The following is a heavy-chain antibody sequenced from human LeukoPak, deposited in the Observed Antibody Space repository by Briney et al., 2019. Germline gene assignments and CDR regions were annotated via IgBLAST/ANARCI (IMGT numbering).Heavy chain of an antibody. CDR1: GFTFSSYA. J-gene: IGHJ4*02. CDR3: AKRSGSSGYYYAVDY. V-gene: IGHV3-23*01. D-gene: IGHD3-22*01. CDR2: ISGSGGST. Sequence: GGSLRLSCAASGFTFSSYAMSWVRQAPGKGLEWVSAISGSGGSTYYADSVKGRFPISRDNSKNTLYLQMNSLRAEDTAVYYCAKRSGSSGYYYAVDYWGQGTLVTVSS.